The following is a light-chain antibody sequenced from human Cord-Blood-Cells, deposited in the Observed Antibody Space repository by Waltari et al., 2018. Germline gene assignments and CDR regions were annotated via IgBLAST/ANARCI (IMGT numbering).Light chain of an antibody. Sequence: DIQMTQSPSSLSASVGDRVTITCQASQDISNYLNWYQQKPGKAPKLLIYDASNLETGVPSRFSGIGSGTDFTFNISSLQPEVIATYYCQQYDNLPLTFGGGTKVEIK. J-gene: IGKJ4*01. CDR1: QDISNY. V-gene: IGKV1-33*01. CDR2: DAS. CDR3: QQYDNLPLT.